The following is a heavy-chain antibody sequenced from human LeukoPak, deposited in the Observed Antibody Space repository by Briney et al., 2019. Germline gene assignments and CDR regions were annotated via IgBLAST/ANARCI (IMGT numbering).Heavy chain of an antibody. J-gene: IGHJ6*02. D-gene: IGHD6-13*01. CDR2: ISYDGSNK. V-gene: IGHV3-30-3*01. CDR1: GFTFSSYA. Sequence: GGSLRLSCAASGFTFSSYAMHWVRQAPGEGLEWVAVISYDGSNKYYADSVKGRFTISRDNSKNTLYLQMNSLRAEDTAVYYCARDGARYSSSYYYYGMDVWGQGTTVTVSS. CDR3: ARDGARYSSSYYYYGMDV.